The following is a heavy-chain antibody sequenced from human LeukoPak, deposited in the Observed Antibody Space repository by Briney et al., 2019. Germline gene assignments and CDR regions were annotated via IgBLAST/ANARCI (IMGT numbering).Heavy chain of an antibody. CDR2: IYYSGST. CDR3: ARPTYPVTPFDY. Sequence: PSETLSLTCTVSGGSISSYYWSWIRQPPGKGLEWIGYIYYSGSTNYNPSLKSRVTISVDTSKNQFSLKLSSVTAADTAVYYCARPTYPVTPFDYWGQGTLVTVSS. CDR1: GGSISSYY. J-gene: IGHJ4*02. V-gene: IGHV4-59*01.